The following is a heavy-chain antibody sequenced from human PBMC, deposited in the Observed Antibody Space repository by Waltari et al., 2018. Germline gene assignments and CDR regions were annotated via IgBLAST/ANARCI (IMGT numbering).Heavy chain of an antibody. J-gene: IGHJ4*02. D-gene: IGHD3-22*01. CDR3: ATDPKEVVVITLGRFDY. Sequence: EVQLVQSGAEVKKPGATVKISCKVSGYTFTDYYMHWVQQAPGKGLEWMGLVDPEDGETIYAEKFQGRVTITADTSTDTAYMELSSLRSEDTAVYYCATDPKEVVVITLGRFDYWGQGTLVTVSS. CDR1: GYTFTDYY. V-gene: IGHV1-69-2*01. CDR2: VDPEDGET.